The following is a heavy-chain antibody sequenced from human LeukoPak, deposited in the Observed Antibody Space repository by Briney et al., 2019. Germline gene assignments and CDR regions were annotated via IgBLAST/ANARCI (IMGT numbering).Heavy chain of an antibody. CDR1: GFTVSSNY. D-gene: IGHD2-21*01. J-gene: IGHJ4*02. V-gene: IGHV3-53*01. CDR3: ARGIPGPKDRAYFGY. Sequence: GGSLRLSCAASGFTVSSNYMTWVRQAPEKGLEWVSIIYSDGSTYYTDSVQGRFTISRDNSRNTLYLQMNSLRAEDTAVYYCARGIPGPKDRAYFGYWGQGTLVAVSS. CDR2: IYSDGST.